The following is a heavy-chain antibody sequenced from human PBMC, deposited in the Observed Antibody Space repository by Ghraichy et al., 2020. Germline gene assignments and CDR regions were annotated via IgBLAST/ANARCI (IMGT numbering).Heavy chain of an antibody. V-gene: IGHV3-15*01. CDR1: GFTFSNAW. D-gene: IGHD1-26*01. Sequence: GGSLRLSCAASGFTFSNAWMSWVRQAPGKGLEWVGRIKSKTDGGTTDYAAPVKGRFTISRDDSKNTLYLQMNSLKTEDTAVYYCTTDVRLHPRIVGATPRIDYWGQGTLVTVSS. CDR2: IKSKTDGGTT. CDR3: TTDVRLHPRIVGATPRIDY. J-gene: IGHJ4*02.